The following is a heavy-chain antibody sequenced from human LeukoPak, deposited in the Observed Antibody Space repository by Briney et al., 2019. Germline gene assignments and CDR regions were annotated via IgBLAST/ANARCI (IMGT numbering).Heavy chain of an antibody. CDR3: AKAGRSSGWYWFGY. V-gene: IGHV3-48*03. Sequence: GGSLRLSCAASGFTFSSYGVNWVRQAPGKGLEWVSYISNSGSTIHYADSVKGRLTISRDNSKNMLFLQMNSLRAEDTAVYYCAKAGRSSGWYWFGYWGQGTLVTVSS. D-gene: IGHD6-19*01. CDR2: ISNSGSTI. J-gene: IGHJ4*02. CDR1: GFTFSSYG.